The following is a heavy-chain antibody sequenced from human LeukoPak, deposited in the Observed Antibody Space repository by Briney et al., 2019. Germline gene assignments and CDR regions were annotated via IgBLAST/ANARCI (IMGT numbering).Heavy chain of an antibody. J-gene: IGHJ3*02. D-gene: IGHD5-18*01. V-gene: IGHV3-30-3*01. CDR1: GFTFSNYA. CDR2: MPYDGSNK. Sequence: GGSLRLSCAASGFTFSNYAMHWVRQAPGKGLDWVAIMPYDGSNKYYSDSVRGRFTISRDNSKNTLYLQMNSLRAEDMAVYYCAKGGYSYGSVAFDIWGQGTMVTVSS. CDR3: AKGGYSYGSVAFDI.